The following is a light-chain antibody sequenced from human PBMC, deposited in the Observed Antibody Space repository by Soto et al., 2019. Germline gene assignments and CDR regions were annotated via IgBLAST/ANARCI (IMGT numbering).Light chain of an antibody. CDR3: QVWDSSSDHPYWV. CDR2: DDS. J-gene: IGLJ3*02. V-gene: IGLV3-21*02. CDR1: NIGSKS. Sequence: SYELTQPPSVSVAPGQTARITWGGNNIGSKSVHWYQQKPGQAPVLVVYDDSDRPSGIPERFSGSNSGNTATLTISRVEAGDEADYYCQVWDSSSDHPYWVFGGGTKVTVL.